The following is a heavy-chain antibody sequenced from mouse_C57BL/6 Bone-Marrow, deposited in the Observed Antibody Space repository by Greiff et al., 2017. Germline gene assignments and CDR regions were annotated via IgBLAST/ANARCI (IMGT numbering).Heavy chain of an antibody. V-gene: IGHV5-6*01. Sequence: EVQLQESGGDLVKPGGSLKLSCAASGFTFSSYGMSWVRQTPDKRLEWVATISSGGSYTYYPDSVKGRFTISRDNAKNTLYLQMSSLKSEDTAMYYCARHPSIYYGYDWYFDDWGTGTTVTVSS. CDR1: GFTFSSYG. CDR3: ARHPSIYYGYDWYFDD. D-gene: IGHD2-2*01. CDR2: ISSGGSYT. J-gene: IGHJ1*03.